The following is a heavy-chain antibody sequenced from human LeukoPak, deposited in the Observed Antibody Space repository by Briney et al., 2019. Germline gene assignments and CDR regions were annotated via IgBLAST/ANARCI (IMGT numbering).Heavy chain of an antibody. CDR3: ARALYYYGSGSYGAFDAFDI. CDR1: GGSFSGYY. CDR2: INHSGST. Sequence: KPSETLSLTCAVYGGSFSGYYWSWIRQPPGKGLEWVGEINHSGSTNYNPSLKSRVTISVHTSKNQFSLKLSSVTAADTAVYYCARALYYYGSGSYGAFDAFDIWGQGTMVTVSS. D-gene: IGHD3-10*01. J-gene: IGHJ3*02. V-gene: IGHV4-34*01.